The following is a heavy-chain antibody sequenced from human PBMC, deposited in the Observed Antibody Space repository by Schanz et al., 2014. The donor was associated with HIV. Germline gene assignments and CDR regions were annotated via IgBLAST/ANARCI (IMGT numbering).Heavy chain of an antibody. CDR3: TREGSYYGGSVPGH. Sequence: EVQLVESGGGSVQPGRSLRLSCEASGFTFVDCAMHWVRQVPEKGLEWVSSISSSSSYIYYTDSVKGRFTISRDNAKNSLYLQMNSLRAEDTATYYCTREGSYYGGSVPGHWGQGALVSVSS. J-gene: IGHJ4*02. D-gene: IGHD2-21*01. V-gene: IGHV3-21*04. CDR1: GFTFVDCA. CDR2: ISSSSSYI.